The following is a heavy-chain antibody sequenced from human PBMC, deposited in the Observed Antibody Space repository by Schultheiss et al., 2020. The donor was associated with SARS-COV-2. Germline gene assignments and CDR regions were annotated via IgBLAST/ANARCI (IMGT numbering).Heavy chain of an antibody. Sequence: QTLSLTCAISGDSVSSNSAAWNWIRQSPSRGLEWLGRTYYRSKWDNDYAVSVKSRITINPDTPKNQFSLQLNSVTPEDTAVYYCARKGYDSSGFGTYFDYWGQGTLVTVSS. D-gene: IGHD3-22*01. V-gene: IGHV6-1*01. CDR2: TYYRSKWDN. CDR3: ARKGYDSSGFGTYFDY. CDR1: GDSVSSNSAA. J-gene: IGHJ4*02.